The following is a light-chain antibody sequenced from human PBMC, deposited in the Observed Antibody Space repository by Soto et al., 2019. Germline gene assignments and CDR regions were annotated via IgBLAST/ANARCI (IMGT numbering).Light chain of an antibody. CDR3: QHYNSYSEA. J-gene: IGKJ1*01. CDR2: DAS. CDR1: QSISTF. Sequence: EGVLTQSPATLSLSPGDRATLSCRASQSISTFLTWYQQKPGQAPRLLIYDASTRATGIPPRFSGTGSGPDFTLTINSLQPDDFATYYCQHYNSYSEAFGQGTKVDIK. V-gene: IGKV3-11*01.